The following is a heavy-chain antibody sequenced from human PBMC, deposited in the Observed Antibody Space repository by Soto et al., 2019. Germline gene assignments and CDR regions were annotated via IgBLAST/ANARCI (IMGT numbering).Heavy chain of an antibody. D-gene: IGHD6-13*01. CDR3: ARDRVYAFDI. Sequence: GGSLRLSCAASGFTFTSYSMNWVRQAPGKGLEWVSYISSDSSITHYADSVKGRLTISRDNGKNSLHLQMSSLRAEDTAVYYCARDRVYAFDIWGQGTVVTVSS. J-gene: IGHJ3*02. CDR2: ISSDSSIT. V-gene: IGHV3-48*01. CDR1: GFTFTSYS.